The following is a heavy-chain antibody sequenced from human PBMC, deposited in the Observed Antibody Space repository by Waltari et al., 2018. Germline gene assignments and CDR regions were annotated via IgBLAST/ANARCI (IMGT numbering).Heavy chain of an antibody. D-gene: IGHD3-3*01. Sequence: QVQLPESGPGLVKPSETLSLTCTVPGCSISSYYWSWIRQPPGKGLEWIGDIHNSGITNNNPSLKSRVAISVDTSKNQFSLKINSVTAADTAVYYCARGILSGGYYYGLDVWGQGTTVTVSS. J-gene: IGHJ6*02. V-gene: IGHV4-4*09. CDR2: IHNSGIT. CDR1: GCSISSYY. CDR3: ARGILSGGYYYGLDV.